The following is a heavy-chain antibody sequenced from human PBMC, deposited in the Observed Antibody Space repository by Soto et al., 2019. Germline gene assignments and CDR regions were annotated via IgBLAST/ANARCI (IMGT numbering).Heavy chain of an antibody. CDR1: GGSISSYY. Sequence: SQTLSLTCTVSGGSISSYYWSWFRQPPGKGLEWIGYIYYSGSTNYNPSLKSRVTISVDTSKNQFSLKLSSVTAADTAVYYCARVGMVATNTANFDYWGQGSLVTGSS. D-gene: IGHD5-12*01. CDR2: IYYSGST. CDR3: ARVGMVATNTANFDY. J-gene: IGHJ4*02. V-gene: IGHV4-59*01.